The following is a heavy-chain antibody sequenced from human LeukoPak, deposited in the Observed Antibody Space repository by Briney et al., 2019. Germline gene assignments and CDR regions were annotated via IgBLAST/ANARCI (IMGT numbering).Heavy chain of an antibody. V-gene: IGHV3-33*06. CDR3: AKDSLNDYSNPFDY. CDR1: GFTFSSYG. D-gene: IGHD4-11*01. Sequence: PGRSLRLSCAASGFTFSSYGMHWVRQAPGKGLEWVAVIWYDGSNKYYADSVKGRFTISRDNSKNTLYLQMNSLRAEDTAVYYCAKDSLNDYSNPFDYWSQGTLVTVPS. CDR2: IWYDGSNK. J-gene: IGHJ4*02.